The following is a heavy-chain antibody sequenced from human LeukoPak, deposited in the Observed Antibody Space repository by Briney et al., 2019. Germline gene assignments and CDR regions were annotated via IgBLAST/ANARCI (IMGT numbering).Heavy chain of an antibody. J-gene: IGHJ3*02. CDR3: ARETVAALDAFDI. Sequence: KPSETLSLTCTVSGGSISGYYWSWIRQPPGKGLEWIGYIYYSGSTNYNPSLKSRVSISVDTSKNQFSLKLSSVTAADTAVYYCARETVAALDAFDIWGQGTMVTVSS. CDR2: IYYSGST. D-gene: IGHD2-15*01. CDR1: GGSISGYY. V-gene: IGHV4-59*01.